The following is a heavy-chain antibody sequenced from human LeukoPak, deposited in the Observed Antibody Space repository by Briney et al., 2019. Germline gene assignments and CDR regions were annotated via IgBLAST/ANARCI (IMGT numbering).Heavy chain of an antibody. CDR3: ARARYSYGYSHAFDI. CDR1: GYTFTGYY. V-gene: IGHV7-4-1*02. CDR2: INTNTGNP. J-gene: IGHJ3*02. D-gene: IGHD5-18*01. Sequence: EASVKVSCKASGYTFTGYYMHWVRQAPGQGLEWMGWINTNTGNPTYAQGFTGRFVFSLDTSVSTAYLQISSLKAEDTAVYYCARARYSYGYSHAFDIWGQGTMVTVSS.